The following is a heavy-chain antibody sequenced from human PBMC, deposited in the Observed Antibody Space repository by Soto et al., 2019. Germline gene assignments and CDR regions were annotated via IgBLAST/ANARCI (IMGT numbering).Heavy chain of an antibody. D-gene: IGHD4-17*01. J-gene: IGHJ4*02. CDR2: IYYSGST. V-gene: IGHV4-39*01. CDR1: GGSISSSSYY. CDR3: ARRTVTTFGGHYFDY. Sequence: ETLSLTCTVSGGSISSSSYYWGWIRQPPGKGLEWIGSIYYSGSTYYNPSLKSRVTISVDTSKNQFSLKLSSVTAADTAVYYCARRTVTTFGGHYFDYWGQGTLVTVSS.